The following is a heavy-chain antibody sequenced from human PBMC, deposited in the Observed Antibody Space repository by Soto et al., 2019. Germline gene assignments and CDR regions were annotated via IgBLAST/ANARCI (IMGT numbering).Heavy chain of an antibody. D-gene: IGHD1-1*01. Sequence: SSVKVSFKASGYTFTSYVISWVRQAPGQVLEWMGWISAYNGNTNYAQNLQGRVTMTTDTSTSTAYMELRSLRSDDTAVYYCARTGTLFNWFDAWAQGILVNVST. CDR2: ISAYNGNT. V-gene: IGHV1-18*04. CDR3: ARTGTLFNWFDA. CDR1: GYTFTSYV. J-gene: IGHJ5*02.